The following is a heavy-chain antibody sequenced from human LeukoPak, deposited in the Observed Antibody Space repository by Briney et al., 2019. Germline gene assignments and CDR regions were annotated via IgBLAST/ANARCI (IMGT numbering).Heavy chain of an antibody. CDR1: GFTFSSYA. J-gene: IGHJ5*02. Sequence: GGSLRLSCAASGFTFSSYAMSWVRQAPGKRLEWVSAISGSGGSTYYADSVKGRFTTSRDNAKNSLYLQMDSLRAEDTAVYYCARDERFVIGDWFDPWGQGTLVTVSS. CDR2: ISGSGGST. D-gene: IGHD3-16*02. V-gene: IGHV3-23*01. CDR3: ARDERFVIGDWFDP.